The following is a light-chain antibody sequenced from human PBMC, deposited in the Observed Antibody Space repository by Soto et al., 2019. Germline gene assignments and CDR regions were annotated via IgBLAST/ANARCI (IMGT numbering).Light chain of an antibody. CDR3: SSYTSTSIRV. CDR1: SSDVGGYNY. J-gene: IGLJ1*01. V-gene: IGLV2-14*01. CDR2: EVS. Sequence: QSVLAQPAFVSGSPGQSITISCTGTSSDVGGYNYVSWHQHPPGKAPKLMISEVSNRPSGVSNRFSGSKSGNTASLTISGLQAEDEADYYCSSYTSTSIRVFGTGTKVTVL.